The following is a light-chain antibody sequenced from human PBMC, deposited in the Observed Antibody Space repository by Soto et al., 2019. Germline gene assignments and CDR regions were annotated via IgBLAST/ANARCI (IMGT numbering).Light chain of an antibody. CDR2: AAS. V-gene: IGKV1-27*01. Sequence: DVQMTQAPSSLSASVGDRVTITCRASQGISNYLAWYQQKPGKVRTLLIYAASILQSGVPSRFSGSGSGTDFTLTISSLQPEDVATYYCQNYHSAPRTFGGGTKVEIK. CDR3: QNYHSAPRT. CDR1: QGISNY. J-gene: IGKJ4*01.